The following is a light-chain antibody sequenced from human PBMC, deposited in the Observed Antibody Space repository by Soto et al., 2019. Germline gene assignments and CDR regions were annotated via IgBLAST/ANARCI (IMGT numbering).Light chain of an antibody. CDR3: QQYRGS. V-gene: IGKV3-20*01. CDR2: AVS. J-gene: IGKJ2*04. Sequence: EIVLTQSPGILSLSPGERATLSCRASQSVSSTYLAWYQQKPGRAPRLLIYAVSSRATVIPDRFRGSGSGTDFSLTISRLEPEDFAVYYCQQYRGSFGQGTKLEMK. CDR1: QSVSSTY.